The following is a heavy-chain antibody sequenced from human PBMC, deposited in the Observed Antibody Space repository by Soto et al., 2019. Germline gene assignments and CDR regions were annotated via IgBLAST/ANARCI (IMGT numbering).Heavy chain of an antibody. D-gene: IGHD3-3*01. CDR1: GFTFSSYA. CDR2: ISGSGGST. J-gene: IGHJ6*03. V-gene: IGHV3-23*01. Sequence: GGSLRLSCAASGFTFSSYAMSWVRQAPGKGLEWVSAISGSGGSTYYADSVKGRFTISRDNSKNTLYLQMNSLRAEDTAVYYCAKDEITIFGAKPHIEKSYYYYYMDVWGKGTTVTVSS. CDR3: AKDEITIFGAKPHIEKSYYYYYMDV.